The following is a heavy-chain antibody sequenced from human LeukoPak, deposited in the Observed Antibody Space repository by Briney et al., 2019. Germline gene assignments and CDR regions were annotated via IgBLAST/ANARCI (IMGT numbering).Heavy chain of an antibody. J-gene: IGHJ3*02. CDR1: GFTFSSYS. CDR3: AKDLLHDAFDI. CDR2: ISSSSSYI. Sequence: GGSLRLSCAASGFTFSSYSMNWVRQAPGKGLEWVSSISSSSSYIYYADSVKGRFTISRDNAKNSLYLQMNSLRAEDTALYYCAKDLLHDAFDIWGQGTMVTVSS. V-gene: IGHV3-21*04.